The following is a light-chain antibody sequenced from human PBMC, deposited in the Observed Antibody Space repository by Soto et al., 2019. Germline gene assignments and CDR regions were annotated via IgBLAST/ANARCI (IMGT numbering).Light chain of an antibody. CDR3: HQSYSTPRT. V-gene: IGKV1-39*01. Sequence: DIQMTQSPSSLSASVGDRVSITCRASQTIITYLNWYQQKPGKAPKLLISAASNLQSGVPSRFSGSGSETEFTLTISSVQPEDFATYYCHQSYSTPRTFGQGTKLEIK. CDR1: QTIITY. CDR2: AAS. J-gene: IGKJ2*01.